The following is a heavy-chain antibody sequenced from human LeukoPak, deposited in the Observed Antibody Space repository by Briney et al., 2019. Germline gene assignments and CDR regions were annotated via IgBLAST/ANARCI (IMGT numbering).Heavy chain of an antibody. J-gene: IGHJ4*02. V-gene: IGHV3-23*01. CDR3: AKGRRIVVVPAAMCFDY. CDR2: ISGSGGST. Sequence: PGGSLRLSCAASGFTFSSYAMSWVRQAPGKGLEWVSAISGSGGSTYYAGSVKGRFTISRDNSKNTLYLQMNSLRAEDTAVYYCAKGRRIVVVPAAMCFDYWGQGTLVTVSS. CDR1: GFTFSSYA. D-gene: IGHD2-2*01.